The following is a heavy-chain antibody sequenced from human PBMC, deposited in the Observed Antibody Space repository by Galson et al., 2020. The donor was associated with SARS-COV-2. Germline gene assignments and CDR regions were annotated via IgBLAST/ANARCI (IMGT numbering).Heavy chain of an antibody. V-gene: IGHV1-18*01. J-gene: IGHJ4*02. Sequence: ASVKVSCKASGYTFTSYGISWVRQAPGQGLEWMGWISAYNGNTNYAQKLQGRVTMTTDTSTSTAYMELRSLRSDDTAVYYCARAQGGFWGSGWSYFDYWGQGTLVTVSS. CDR1: GYTFTSYG. D-gene: IGHD6-19*01. CDR3: ARAQGGFWGSGWSYFDY. CDR2: ISAYNGNT.